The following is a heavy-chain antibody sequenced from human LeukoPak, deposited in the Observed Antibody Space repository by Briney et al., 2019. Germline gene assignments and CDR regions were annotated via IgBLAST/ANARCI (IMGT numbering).Heavy chain of an antibody. Sequence: GGSLRLSCAASGFTFSSYSMNWVRQAPGKGLEWVSSISSGSSYIYYADSVKGRFTISRDNAKNSLYLQMNSLSAEDTAVYYCARGELTTVTSYYYYGMDVWGQGTTVTVSS. CDR1: GFTFSSYS. CDR2: ISSGSSYI. CDR3: ARGELTTVTSYYYYGMDV. D-gene: IGHD4-17*01. J-gene: IGHJ6*02. V-gene: IGHV3-21*01.